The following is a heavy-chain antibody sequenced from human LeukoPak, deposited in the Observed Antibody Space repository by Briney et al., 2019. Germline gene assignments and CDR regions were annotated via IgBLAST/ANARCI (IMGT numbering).Heavy chain of an antibody. CDR1: GFTFSSYS. CDR2: ISSSSSYI. V-gene: IGHV3-21*01. Sequence: GGSLRLSCAASGFTFSSYSMSWVRQAPGKGLEWVSSISSSSSYIYYADSVKGRFTISRDNAKNSLYLQMNSLRAEDTAVYYCARMAGYFIVGATTDYWGQGTLVTVSS. CDR3: ARMAGYFIVGATTDY. J-gene: IGHJ4*02. D-gene: IGHD1-26*01.